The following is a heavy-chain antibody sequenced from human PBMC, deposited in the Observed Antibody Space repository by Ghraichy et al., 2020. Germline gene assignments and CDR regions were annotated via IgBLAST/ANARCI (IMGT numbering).Heavy chain of an antibody. Sequence: GGSLRLSCAASGFTFSSYSMNWVRQAPGKGLEWVSSISISSGYIYYADSVRGRFTISRDNAKNSLYLQMNSLRDEDTAVYYCARAVHRVGPYLDYWGQGTLVTVSS. CDR1: GFTFSSYS. CDR2: ISISSGYI. J-gene: IGHJ4*02. V-gene: IGHV3-21*01. D-gene: IGHD1-26*01. CDR3: ARAVHRVGPYLDY.